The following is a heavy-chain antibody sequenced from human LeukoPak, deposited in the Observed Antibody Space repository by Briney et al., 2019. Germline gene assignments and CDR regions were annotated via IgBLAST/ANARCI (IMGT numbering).Heavy chain of an antibody. CDR2: ISFSGSTI. Sequence: GSLRLSCAASGFTFSNYQINWVRQAPGRGLEWVSYISFSGSTIYYADSVRGRFTISRDNAKNSLYLQMNSLRAEDTAVYYCAELGITMIGGVWGKGTTVTISS. V-gene: IGHV3-48*03. D-gene: IGHD3-10*02. CDR1: GFTFSNYQ. CDR3: AELGITMIGGV. J-gene: IGHJ6*04.